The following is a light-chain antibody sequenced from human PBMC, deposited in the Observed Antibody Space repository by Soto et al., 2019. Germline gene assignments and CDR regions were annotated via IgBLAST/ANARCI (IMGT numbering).Light chain of an antibody. J-gene: IGKJ4*01. CDR2: AAS. CDR1: QDISSW. Sequence: DIQMTQSPSSVSASVGDSVTITCRASQDISSWLAWYQQKPGKAPNLLIYAASILQSGVPSRFSGSGSATDFTLTISSLQPEDVATYYCQQAHSFPLTFGGGPKVEIK. V-gene: IGKV1D-12*01. CDR3: QQAHSFPLT.